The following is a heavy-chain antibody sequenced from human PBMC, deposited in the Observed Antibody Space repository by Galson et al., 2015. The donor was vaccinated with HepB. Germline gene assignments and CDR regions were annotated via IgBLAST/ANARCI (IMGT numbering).Heavy chain of an antibody. V-gene: IGHV3-21*01. CDR3: AREPLGYCSSTSCYNGWFDP. D-gene: IGHD2-2*02. Sequence: SLRLSCAASGFTFSSYSMNWVRQAPGKGLEWVSSISSSSSYIYYADSVKGRFTISRDNAKNSLYLQMNSLRAEDTAVYYCAREPLGYCSSTSCYNGWFDPWGQGTLVTVSS. J-gene: IGHJ5*02. CDR1: GFTFSSYS. CDR2: ISSSSSYI.